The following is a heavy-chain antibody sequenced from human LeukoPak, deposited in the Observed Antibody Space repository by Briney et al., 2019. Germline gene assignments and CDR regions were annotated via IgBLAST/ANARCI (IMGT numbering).Heavy chain of an antibody. J-gene: IGHJ3*02. V-gene: IGHV1-24*01. D-gene: IGHD2-2*01. CDR2: FDPEDGET. CDR1: GYTLTELS. Sequence: ASVKVSCKVSGYTLTELSMHWVRQAPGEGLEWMGGFDPEDGETIYAQKFQGRVTMTEDTSTDTAYMELSSLRSEDTAVYYCATTLVVPAARRGAFDIWGQGTMVTVSS. CDR3: ATTLVVPAARRGAFDI.